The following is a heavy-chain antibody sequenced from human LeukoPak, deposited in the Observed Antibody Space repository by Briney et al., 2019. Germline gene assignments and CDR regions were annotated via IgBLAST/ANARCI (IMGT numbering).Heavy chain of an antibody. D-gene: IGHD3-22*01. CDR1: GFTFSSYW. CDR2: IKQDGSEK. J-gene: IGHJ5*02. V-gene: IGHV3-7*01. Sequence: GGSLRLSCAASGFTFSSYWMSWVRQAPGKGLEWVANIKQDGSEKYYVDSVKGRFTIPRDNAKNSLYLQMNSLRAEDTAVYYCARDYYDSTANRDWFDPWGQGTLVTVSS. CDR3: ARDYYDSTANRDWFDP.